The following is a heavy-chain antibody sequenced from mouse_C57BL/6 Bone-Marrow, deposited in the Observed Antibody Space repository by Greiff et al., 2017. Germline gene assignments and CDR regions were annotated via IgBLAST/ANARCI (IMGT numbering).Heavy chain of an antibody. D-gene: IGHD1-1*01. CDR3: ARARDYYGSSPYWYFDV. CDR1: GYSFTDYN. Sequence: EVQLQQSGPELVKPGASVKISCTASGYSFTDYNMNWVKQSNGKSLEWIGVINPNYGTTSYNQKFKGKATLTVAQSSSTAYMQLNSLTSEDSAVYYCARARDYYGSSPYWYFDVWGTGTTVTVSS. J-gene: IGHJ1*03. CDR2: INPNYGTT. V-gene: IGHV1-39*01.